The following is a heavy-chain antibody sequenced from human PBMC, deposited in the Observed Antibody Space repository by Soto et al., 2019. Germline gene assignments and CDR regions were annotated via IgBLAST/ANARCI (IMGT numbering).Heavy chain of an antibody. V-gene: IGHV3-15*01. D-gene: IGHD2-2*01. CDR1: GFLVSNAW. CDR3: SYCASTRCYADYYYFMDV. CDR2: IKSKADGGTT. J-gene: IGHJ6*03. Sequence: EVQLVESGGGLVKPGGSLRLSCAASGFLVSNAWMTWVRQAPGKGLEWVGRIKSKADGGTTDYAAPVKGRFTISRDDSKNTLYLHMTTLYNEDRAVYYCSYCASTRCYADYYYFMDVCGNGTTVTVSS.